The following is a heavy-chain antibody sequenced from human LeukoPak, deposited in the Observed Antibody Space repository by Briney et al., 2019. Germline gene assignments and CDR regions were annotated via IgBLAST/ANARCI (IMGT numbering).Heavy chain of an antibody. D-gene: IGHD5-12*01. CDR1: GFTFSTYE. V-gene: IGHV3-48*03. CDR3: VRGKSVGGYQPYY. J-gene: IGHJ4*02. CDR2: ISSSGSTI. Sequence: GGSLRLSCAASGFTFSTYEMKWVRQAPGKGLEWVSYISSSGSTIYYADSVKSRFTISRDNAKNSMYLQMNSLRAEDTAVYYCVRGKSVGGYQPYYWGQGTLVTVSS.